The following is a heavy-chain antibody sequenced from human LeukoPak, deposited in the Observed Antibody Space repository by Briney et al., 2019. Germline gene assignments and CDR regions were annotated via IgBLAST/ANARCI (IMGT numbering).Heavy chain of an antibody. CDR3: AGRDGYNSELDY. D-gene: IGHD5-24*01. Sequence: SETLSLTCTVYAWSISSYYWSWIRQPAGKGLEWIGRIYTSGSTNYNPSLKSRVTMSVDTSKNQFSLKLSSVTAADTAVYYCAGRDGYNSELDYWGQGTLVTVSS. J-gene: IGHJ4*02. CDR2: IYTSGST. V-gene: IGHV4-4*07. CDR1: AWSISSYY.